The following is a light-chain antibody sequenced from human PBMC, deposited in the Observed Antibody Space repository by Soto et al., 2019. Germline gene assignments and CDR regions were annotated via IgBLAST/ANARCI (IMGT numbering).Light chain of an antibody. CDR2: GAS. V-gene: IGKV1-17*03. J-gene: IGKJ4*01. CDR1: LGISNY. Sequence: DIQMTQSPSAMSASVGDRVTITCRASLGISNYLAWFQQKPGKVPKRLIYGASSLQSGVPSRFSGSGSGTEFTLTISSLQPDDFATYYCLQHYDYPLTFGGGTKVEI. CDR3: LQHYDYPLT.